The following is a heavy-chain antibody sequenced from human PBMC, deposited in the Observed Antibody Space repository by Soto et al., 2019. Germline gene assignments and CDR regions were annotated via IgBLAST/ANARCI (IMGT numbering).Heavy chain of an antibody. V-gene: IGHV4-39*01. D-gene: IGHD5-18*01. CDR2: IYYSGST. CDR1: GGSISSRSNY. Sequence: QLQLQESGPGLVKPSETLSLTCSVSGGSISSRSNYWGWIRQPPGKGLEWIGNIYYSGSTYCNPSFKSRGLMSVDTYKNQFSLKLSSVTAADTAVYYCARHETWIQPLGYWGQGTLVTVSS. J-gene: IGHJ4*02. CDR3: ARHETWIQPLGY.